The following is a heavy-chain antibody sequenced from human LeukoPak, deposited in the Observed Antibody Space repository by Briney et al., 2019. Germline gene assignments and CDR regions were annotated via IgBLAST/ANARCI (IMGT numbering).Heavy chain of an antibody. CDR1: GGSISGSFYY. V-gene: IGHV4-39*07. CDR3: ARVDSSSFKFDP. D-gene: IGHD6-13*01. CDR2: MFHGGST. J-gene: IGHJ5*02. Sequence: PSETLSLTCTVSGGSISGSFYYWGWIRQSPGREMDWIASMFHGGSTYYNPSLKSRVTISVDTSKNQFSLKLSSVTAADTAVYYCARVDSSSFKFDPWGQGTLVTVSP.